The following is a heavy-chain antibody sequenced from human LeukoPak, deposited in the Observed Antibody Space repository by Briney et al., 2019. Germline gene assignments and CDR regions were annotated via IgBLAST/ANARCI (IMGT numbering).Heavy chain of an antibody. V-gene: IGHV5-51*01. J-gene: IGHJ4*02. CDR3: VVVVTATLDY. CDR1: GYRFTSYW. Sequence: GESLKISCKGSGYRFTSYWIGWVRQMPGKGLEWMGIIYPGDSDTRYSPSFQGQVTISADKSITTAYLQWSSLKAPDTAMYYCVVVVTATLDYWGQGTLVTVSS. D-gene: IGHD2-15*01. CDR2: IYPGDSDT.